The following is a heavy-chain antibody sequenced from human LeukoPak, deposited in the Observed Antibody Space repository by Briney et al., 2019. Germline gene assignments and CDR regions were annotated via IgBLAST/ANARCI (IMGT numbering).Heavy chain of an antibody. V-gene: IGHV3-11*06. CDR1: GFTFSDYY. D-gene: IGHD2-15*01. Sequence: GGSLRLSCAASGFTFSDYYMSWIRQAPGKGLEWVSYISSSSSYTNYADSVKGRCTISRDKAKNSLYLQMNSLRAEETAVYYWARDQDSYCSGGSCYFTAFEYWGQRTLVTVSS. CDR2: ISSSSSYT. CDR3: ARDQDSYCSGGSCYFTAFEY. J-gene: IGHJ4*02.